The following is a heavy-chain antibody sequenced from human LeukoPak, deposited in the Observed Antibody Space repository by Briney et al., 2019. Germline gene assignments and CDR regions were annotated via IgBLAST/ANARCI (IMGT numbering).Heavy chain of an antibody. CDR3: TTGYCSSTSCYDRYFDY. V-gene: IGHV3-15*01. CDR2: IKSKTDGGTT. D-gene: IGHD2-2*01. Sequence: GSLRLSCAASGFTFSNAWMSWVRQAPGKGLEWVGRIKSKTDGGTTDYAAPVKGSFTISRDDSKNTLYLQMNSLKTEDTAVYYCTTGYCSSTSCYDRYFDYWGQGTLVTVSS. J-gene: IGHJ4*02. CDR1: GFTFSNAW.